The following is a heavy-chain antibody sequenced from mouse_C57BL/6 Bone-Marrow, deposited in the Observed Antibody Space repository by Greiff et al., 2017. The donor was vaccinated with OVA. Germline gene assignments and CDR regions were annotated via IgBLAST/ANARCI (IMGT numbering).Heavy chain of an antibody. V-gene: IGHV1-18*01. D-gene: IGHD2-1*01. CDR2: INPNNGGT. Sequence: LVKPGASVKIPCKASGYTFTDYNMDWVKQSHGKSLEWIGDINPNNGGTIYNQKFKGKATLTVDKSSSTAYMELRSLTSEDTAVYYCARENYGNYEDWYFDVWGTGTTVTVSS. CDR1: GYTFTDYN. J-gene: IGHJ1*03. CDR3: ARENYGNYEDWYFDV.